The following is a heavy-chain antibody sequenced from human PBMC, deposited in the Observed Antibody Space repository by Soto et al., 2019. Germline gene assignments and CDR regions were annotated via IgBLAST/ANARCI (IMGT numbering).Heavy chain of an antibody. J-gene: IGHJ4*02. CDR3: ARSESSGYPSPDY. CDR1: GGSISSGGYS. Sequence: QLQLQESGSGLVKPSQTLSLTCAVSGGSISSGGYSWIWIRQPPGKGLEWIGYIYHSGSTYYNPYLKSRVTISVDRSKNQFSLKLSSVTAAATAVYYCARSESSGYPSPDYWGQGTLVTVSS. D-gene: IGHD3-22*01. CDR2: IYHSGST. V-gene: IGHV4-30-2*01.